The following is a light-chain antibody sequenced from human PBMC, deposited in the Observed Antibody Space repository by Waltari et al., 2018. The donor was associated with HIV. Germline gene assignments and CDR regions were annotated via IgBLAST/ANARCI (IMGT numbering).Light chain of an antibody. CDR3: HQYYTTPWA. V-gene: IGKV4-1*01. J-gene: IGKJ1*01. Sequence: DIVLTQSPDSLAVSLGERATINCKASQSVLYNSNSKNYLSWYQQRPGQPPKLLIYWAFNRESGVPDRFSGSASGTDFTLTISGLQAEDVAVYYCHQYYTTPWAFGQGTKVEIK. CDR2: WAF. CDR1: QSVLYNSNSKNY.